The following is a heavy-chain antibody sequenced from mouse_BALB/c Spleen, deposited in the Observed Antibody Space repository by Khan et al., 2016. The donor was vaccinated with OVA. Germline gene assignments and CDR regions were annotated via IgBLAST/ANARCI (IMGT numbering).Heavy chain of an antibody. D-gene: IGHD2-1*01. J-gene: IGHJ2*01. CDR1: GYTFSSSW. V-gene: IGHV1-9*01. Sequence: QVQLKESGAELMKPGASVKISCKATGYTFSSSWIEWVRQRPGHGLEWIGEILPGRGTTNYNEKFKGKATFTADTTSNTAYMQLSSLTSEDSAVYYCAKEVTTVEAPLDYWGQGTTLTVSS. CDR2: ILPGRGTT. CDR3: AKEVTTVEAPLDY.